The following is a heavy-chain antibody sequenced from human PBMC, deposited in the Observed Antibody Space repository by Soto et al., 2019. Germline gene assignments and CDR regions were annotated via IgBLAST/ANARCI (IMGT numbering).Heavy chain of an antibody. CDR2: IRSKTDGGTI. CDR1: DFSLSNAW. CDR3: TTGMNTATKGFDY. D-gene: IGHD4-17*01. V-gene: IGHV3-15*07. Sequence: EVQLVESGGGLVKPGGSLRLACAASDFSLSNAWMNWVRQAPGKGLEWIGRIRSKTDGGTIDYAAPVKGRLIISRDDSKNTLYLQMNSLKTENTALYSCTTGMNTATKGFDYWGQGTLVSLSS. J-gene: IGHJ4*02.